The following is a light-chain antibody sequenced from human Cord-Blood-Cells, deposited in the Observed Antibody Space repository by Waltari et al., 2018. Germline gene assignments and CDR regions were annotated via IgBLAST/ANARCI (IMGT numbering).Light chain of an antibody. J-gene: IGKJ4*01. CDR3: QQYNSYLLT. V-gene: IGKV1-5*03. CDR1: RSISSW. CDR2: KAS. Sequence: DLQMTQSPSTLSASVGDRVTITCRASRSISSWLAWYQQKPGKAPKLLIYKASSLESGVPSRFSGSGSGTEFTLTISSLQPDDFATYYCQQYNSYLLTFGGGTKVEIK.